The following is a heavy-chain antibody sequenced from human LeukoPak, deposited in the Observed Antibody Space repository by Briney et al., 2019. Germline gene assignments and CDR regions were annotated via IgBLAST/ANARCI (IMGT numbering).Heavy chain of an antibody. CDR3: ARGIDSGYGYYYYGMDV. D-gene: IGHD5-12*01. CDR1: GGSISSGGYS. J-gene: IGHJ6*02. V-gene: IGHV4-30-2*01. CDR2: IYHSGST. Sequence: SETLSLTCAVSGGSISSGGYSWSWIRQPPGKGLERIGYIYHSGSTYYNPSLKSRVTISVDRSKNQFSLKLSSVAAADTAVYYCARGIDSGYGYYYYGMDVWGQGTTVTVSS.